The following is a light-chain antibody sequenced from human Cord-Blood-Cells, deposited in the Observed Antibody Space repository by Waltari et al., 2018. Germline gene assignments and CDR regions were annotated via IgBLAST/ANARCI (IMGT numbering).Light chain of an antibody. J-gene: IGKJ2*01. V-gene: IGKV3-11*01. CDR2: DAS. Sequence: EIVLTQSPATLSLSPGERATISCRASQSVSSYLAWYQQKPGQAPMLIIYDASNRATGIPARFSGSGSGTDFTLTISSLEPEDFAVYYCQQRSNWPLYTFGQGTKLEIK. CDR3: QQRSNWPLYT. CDR1: QSVSSY.